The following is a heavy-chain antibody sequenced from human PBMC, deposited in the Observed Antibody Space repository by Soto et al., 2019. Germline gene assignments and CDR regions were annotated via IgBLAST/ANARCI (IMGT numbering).Heavy chain of an antibody. J-gene: IGHJ5*02. CDR2: IYYSGST. V-gene: IGHV4-59*08. CDR3: AGLVKSYYYGSGSPGWFDP. D-gene: IGHD3-10*01. Sequence: PSETLSLTCTVSGGSISRYYWSWSRQPPGKGLEWIGYIYYSGSTNYNPSLKSRVTISVDTSKNQFSLKLSSVTAADTAVYYCAGLVKSYYYGSGSPGWFDPWGQGTLVTVSS. CDR1: GGSISRYY.